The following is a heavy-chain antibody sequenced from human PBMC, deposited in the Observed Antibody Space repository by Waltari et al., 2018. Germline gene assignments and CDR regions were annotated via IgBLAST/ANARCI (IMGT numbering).Heavy chain of an antibody. V-gene: IGHV4-38-2*02. CDR2: IDHSGST. Sequence: QVQLQESGPGLVKPSETLSLTCTVSGYSISSGYYWGWIRQPPGKGLEWIGTIDHSGSTYYNPSLKSRVIISVDKSKNQFSLRLSSVTAADTAVYYCASRIAVAGTRAYYYGMDVWGQGTTVTVSS. CDR3: ASRIAVAGTRAYYYGMDV. CDR1: GYSISSGYY. J-gene: IGHJ6*02. D-gene: IGHD6-19*01.